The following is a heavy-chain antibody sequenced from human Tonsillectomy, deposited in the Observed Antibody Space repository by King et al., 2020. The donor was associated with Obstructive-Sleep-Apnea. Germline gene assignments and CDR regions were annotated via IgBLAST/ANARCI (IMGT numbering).Heavy chain of an antibody. D-gene: IGHD3-10*01. CDR2: IYYSGST. Sequence: QLQESGPGLVKPSETLSLTCTVSGGSISSSSYYWGWIRQPPGKGLEWIGSIYYSGSTYYNPSLKSRVTISVDTSKNQFSLKLSSVTAADTAVYYCARDLADHGSGSYYLTFHFDYWGQGTLVTVSS. V-gene: IGHV4-39*07. CDR1: GGSISSSSYY. CDR3: ARDLADHGSGSYYLTFHFDY. J-gene: IGHJ4*02.